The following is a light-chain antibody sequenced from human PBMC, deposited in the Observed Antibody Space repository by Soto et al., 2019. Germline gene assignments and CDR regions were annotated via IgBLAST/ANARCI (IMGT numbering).Light chain of an antibody. CDR1: QAINTY. CDR3: QQSYSVPFI. V-gene: IGKV1-39*01. J-gene: IGKJ4*01. Sequence: DIQMTQSPSSLSASVGDRVTITCRASQAINTYLNWYQQKPGKAPRLLIYDASLLEAWVPSRFSGSGSGTDFVLTISSLQPDDFATYYCQQSYSVPFIFGGGTKVDIK. CDR2: DAS.